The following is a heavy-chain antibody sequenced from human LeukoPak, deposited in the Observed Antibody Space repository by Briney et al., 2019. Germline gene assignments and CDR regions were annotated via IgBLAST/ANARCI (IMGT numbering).Heavy chain of an antibody. CDR1: GGSISSSNW. CDR3: ARGYYYGSGSFDY. V-gene: IGHV4-4*02. D-gene: IGHD3-10*01. J-gene: IGHJ4*02. CDR2: IYHSGST. Sequence: SGTLSLTCAVSGGSISSSNWWSWVRQPPGKGLEWIGEIYHSGSTNYNPSLKSRVTISVDKSKNQFSLKLSSATAADTAVYYCARGYYYGSGSFDYWGQGTLVTVSS.